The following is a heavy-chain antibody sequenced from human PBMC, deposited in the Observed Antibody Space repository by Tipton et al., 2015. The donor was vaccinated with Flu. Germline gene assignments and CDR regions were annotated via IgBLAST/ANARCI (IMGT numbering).Heavy chain of an antibody. CDR3: TRDMTD. Sequence: SLRLSCAASGFTFSTYWMHWVRHTPSKGLEWISRVNSDGRDTRTADSVKGRFTISRDNANNLVFLQMSNLRPEDSAVYHCTRDMTDWGQGVLVTVSS. CDR1: GFTFSTYW. D-gene: IGHD2-21*02. CDR2: VNSDGRDT. V-gene: IGHV3-74*01. J-gene: IGHJ4*02.